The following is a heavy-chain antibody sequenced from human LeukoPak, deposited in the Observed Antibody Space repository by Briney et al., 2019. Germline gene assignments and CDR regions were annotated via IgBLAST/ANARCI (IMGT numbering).Heavy chain of an antibody. CDR1: GFTFSSYA. D-gene: IGHD3-10*01. J-gene: IGHJ4*02. CDR3: ARISVVSRSGPLDY. CDR2: IRSGAYT. Sequence: GGSLRLSCAASGFTFSSYAMTWVRQAPGKGLEWVSTIRSGAYTYYADSVKGRLSISRDNSKNTLYLEMNSLRAEDAAVYYCARISVVSRSGPLDYWGQGTLVTVSS. V-gene: IGHV3-23*01.